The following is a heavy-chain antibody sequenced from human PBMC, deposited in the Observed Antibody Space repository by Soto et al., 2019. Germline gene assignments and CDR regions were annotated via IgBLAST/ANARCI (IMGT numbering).Heavy chain of an antibody. D-gene: IGHD6-13*01. J-gene: IGHJ4*02. CDR3: AKDRKQLVLALDY. V-gene: IGHV3-30*18. CDR1: GFTFISYG. CDR2: ISYDGSNK. Sequence: PGGSLRLSCAASGFTFISYGMHWVRQAPGKGLEWVAVISYDGSNKYYADSVKGRFTISRDNSKNTLYLQMNSLRAEDTAVYYCAKDRKQLVLALDYWGQGTLVTVSS.